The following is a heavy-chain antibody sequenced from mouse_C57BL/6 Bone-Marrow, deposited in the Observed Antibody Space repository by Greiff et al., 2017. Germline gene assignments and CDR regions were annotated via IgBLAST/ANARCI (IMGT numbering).Heavy chain of an antibody. D-gene: IGHD2-2*01. J-gene: IGHJ2*01. V-gene: IGHV1-63*01. Sequence: QVQLQQSGAELVRPGTSVKMSCKASGYTFTNYWIGWAKQRPGHGPEWIGDIYPGGGYTNYNEKFKGKATLTADKSSSTAYMQFSSLTSEDSAIYYCASGAGYPYYFDYWGQGTTLTVSS. CDR2: IYPGGGYT. CDR1: GYTFTNYW. CDR3: ASGAGYPYYFDY.